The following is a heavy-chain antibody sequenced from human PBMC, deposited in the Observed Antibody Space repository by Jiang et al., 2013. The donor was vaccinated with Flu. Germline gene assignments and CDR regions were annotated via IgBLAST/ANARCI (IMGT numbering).Heavy chain of an antibody. V-gene: IGHV1-2*04. CDR3: ARAPTYSSGWYDY. Sequence: GAEVKKPGASVKVSCKASGYTFTGYYMHWVRQAPGQGLEWMGWINPNSGGTNYAQKFQGWVTMTRDTSISTAYMELSRLRSDDTAVYYCARAPTYSSGWYDYWGQGTLVTVSS. CDR2: INPNSGGT. J-gene: IGHJ4*02. D-gene: IGHD6-19*01. CDR1: GYTFTGYY.